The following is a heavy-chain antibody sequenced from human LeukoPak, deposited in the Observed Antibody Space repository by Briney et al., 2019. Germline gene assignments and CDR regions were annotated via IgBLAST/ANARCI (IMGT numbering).Heavy chain of an antibody. J-gene: IGHJ4*02. CDR3: TRDAGTRLKYSFGYGDY. CDR2: ISYDGSNK. Sequence: GGSLRLSCAASGFTFSSYVMHWVRQAPGKGLEWVAVISYDGSNKYYADSVKGRFTISRDNAKSSLYLQMNSLRAEDTAVYYCTRDAGTRLKYSFGYGDYWGQGALVTVSS. V-gene: IGHV3-30*04. CDR1: GFTFSSYV. D-gene: IGHD5-18*01.